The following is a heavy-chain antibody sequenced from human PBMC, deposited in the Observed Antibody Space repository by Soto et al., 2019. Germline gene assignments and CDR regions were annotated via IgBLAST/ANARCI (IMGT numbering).Heavy chain of an antibody. Sequence: LRLSCTVSGFAFNNYGINWVRQAPGQGLEWVSSISKSDYTYYSDSVKGRFTISRDNAKNSVSLQMNTLRVEDTAVYYCAREDSIIIPAVSDFWGQGTLVTVSS. J-gene: IGHJ4*02. CDR2: ISKSDYT. D-gene: IGHD2-2*01. V-gene: IGHV3-21*01. CDR3: AREDSIIIPAVSDF. CDR1: GFAFNNYG.